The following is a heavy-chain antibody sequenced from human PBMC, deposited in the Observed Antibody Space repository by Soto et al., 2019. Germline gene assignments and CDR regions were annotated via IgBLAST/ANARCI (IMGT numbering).Heavy chain of an antibody. J-gene: IGHJ6*02. V-gene: IGHV5-51*01. CDR3: ARASGSDGMDV. CDR2: IYPGDSDT. Sequence: GESLKISCNGSGYSFTNYWIVWVRQMPGKGLEWMGSIYPGDSDTRYRPSFKGQVTISADESITTAYLQWTRLKASDTAMYSCARASGSDGMDVWGQGTRVTVSS. CDR1: GYSFTNYW.